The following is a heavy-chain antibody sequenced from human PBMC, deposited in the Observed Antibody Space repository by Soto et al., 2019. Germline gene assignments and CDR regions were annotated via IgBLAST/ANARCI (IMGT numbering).Heavy chain of an antibody. CDR2: IIPIFGTA. D-gene: IGHD3-22*01. CDR3: ARLSSSGNPELTIDY. CDR1: GGTFSSYA. V-gene: IGHV1-69*13. Sequence: GASVKVSCKASGGTFSSYAISWVRQAPGQGLEWMGGIIPIFGTANYAQKFQGRVTITADESTSTAYMELSSLRSEDMAVYYCARLSSSGNPELTIDYWGQGTLVTVSS. J-gene: IGHJ4*02.